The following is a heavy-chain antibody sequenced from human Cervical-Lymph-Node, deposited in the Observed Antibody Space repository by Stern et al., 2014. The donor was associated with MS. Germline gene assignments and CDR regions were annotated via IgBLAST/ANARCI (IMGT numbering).Heavy chain of an antibody. CDR2: IYPRDFDT. V-gene: IGHV5-51*03. CDR3: AKYEGSEAFDI. D-gene: IGHD2-8*01. J-gene: IGHJ3*02. CDR1: GYSFTNYW. Sequence: EMQLVESGAEVKKPGESLRISCKASGYSFTNYWIAWVRQGPGKGLEWMGIIYPRDFDTKYSASFQGLVTISADKSTTTAYLQWSSLKASDTAMYYCAKYEGSEAFDIWCQGTMVTVSS.